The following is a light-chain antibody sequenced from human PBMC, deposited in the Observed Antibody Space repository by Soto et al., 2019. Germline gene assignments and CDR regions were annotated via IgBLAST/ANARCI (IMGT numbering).Light chain of an antibody. CDR2: AAS. V-gene: IGKV1-27*01. CDR3: QKYNSAPLT. Sequence: DIQMTQSPSSLSASVGDTVTITCRASQGISSYLAWYQQKPGKVPKLLIYAASTLQSGVPSRFSGSASGTDFTLTISSLQHEDVGTYYCQKYNSAPLTFGGGTKVDIK. CDR1: QGISSY. J-gene: IGKJ4*01.